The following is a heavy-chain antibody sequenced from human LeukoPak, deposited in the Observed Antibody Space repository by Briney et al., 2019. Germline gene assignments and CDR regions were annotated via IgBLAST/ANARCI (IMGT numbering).Heavy chain of an antibody. V-gene: IGHV1-18*01. D-gene: IGHD2-2*01. Sequence: ASVKVSCKASGYTFTSYGISWVRQAPGQGLEWMGWISAYNGNTNYAQKLQGRVTMTTDTSTSTAYMELRSLRSDDTAVYYCAREKTIVVAPAAILGYYYYGMDVWGQGTTVTVSS. CDR3: AREKTIVVAPAAILGYYYYGMDV. J-gene: IGHJ6*02. CDR2: ISAYNGNT. CDR1: GYTFTSYG.